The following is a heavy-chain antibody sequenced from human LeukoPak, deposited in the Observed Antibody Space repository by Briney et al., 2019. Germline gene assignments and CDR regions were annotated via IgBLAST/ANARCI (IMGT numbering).Heavy chain of an antibody. V-gene: IGHV3-30*02. CDR1: GFTFSSYG. J-gene: IGHJ4*02. Sequence: GGSLRLSCAASGFTFSSYGMHWVRQAPGKGLEWVAFIRYDGSNKYYADSVKGRFTISRDNSKNTLYLQMNSLRAEDTAVYYCAKDSYRGGATMNPDFGYWGQGTLVTVSS. CDR2: IRYDGSNK. CDR3: AKDSYRGGATMNPDFGY. D-gene: IGHD1-26*01.